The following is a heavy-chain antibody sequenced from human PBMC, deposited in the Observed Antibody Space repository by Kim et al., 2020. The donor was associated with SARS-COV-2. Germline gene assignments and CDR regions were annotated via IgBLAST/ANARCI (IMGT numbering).Heavy chain of an antibody. CDR2: IYSGGST. D-gene: IGHD4-17*01. CDR1: GFTVSSNY. Sequence: GGSLRLSCAASGFTVSSNYMSWVRQAPGKGLEWVSVIYSGGSTYYADSVKGRFTISRDNSKNTLYLQMNSLRAEDTAVYYCARDRGDYGDYQYYYYYYGMDVWGQGTTVTVSS. V-gene: IGHV3-66*01. CDR3: ARDRGDYGDYQYYYYYYGMDV. J-gene: IGHJ6*02.